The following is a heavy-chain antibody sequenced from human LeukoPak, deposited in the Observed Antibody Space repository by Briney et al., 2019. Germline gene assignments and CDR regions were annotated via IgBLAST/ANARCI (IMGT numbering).Heavy chain of an antibody. Sequence: PSQTLSLTCTVSGGSISSGSYYWSWIRQPAGKGLEWIGRIYTSGSTNYNPSLKSRVTISVDTSKNQFSLKLSSVTAADTAVYYCARDPLGEDGQYGMDVWGKGTTVTVSS. CDR2: IYTSGST. CDR3: ARDPLGEDGQYGMDV. J-gene: IGHJ6*04. V-gene: IGHV4-61*02. CDR1: GGSISSGSYY.